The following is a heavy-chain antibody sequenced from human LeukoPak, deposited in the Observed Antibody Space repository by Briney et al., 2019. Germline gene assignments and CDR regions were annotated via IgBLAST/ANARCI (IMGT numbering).Heavy chain of an antibody. CDR1: GYTVTGYY. CDR2: IKPTSGGT. D-gene: IGHD6-13*01. V-gene: IGHV1-2*02. J-gene: IGHJ4*02. CDR3: AREGPYSSTTFDY. Sequence: ASGDVSGKASGYTVTGYYILWVRQAAGQGREWRGWIKPTSGGTNYAQKFQGRVTMTRDTSISTAYMELSRLRSDDTAEYYCAREGPYSSTTFDYWGQGTLVTVSS.